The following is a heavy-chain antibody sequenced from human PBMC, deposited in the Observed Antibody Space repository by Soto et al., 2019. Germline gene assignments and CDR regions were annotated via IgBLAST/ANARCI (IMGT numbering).Heavy chain of an antibody. D-gene: IGHD3-22*01. J-gene: IGHJ6*02. CDR1: GGSISSYY. V-gene: IGHV4-4*07. Sequence: SETLSLTCTVSGGSISSYYWSWIRQPAGKGLEWIGRIYTSGSTNYNPSLKSRVTMSVDTSKNQFSLKLSSVTAADTAVYYCASCSSGYYYGILDYYYCGMDVWGQGTTVTVSS. CDR3: ASCSSGYYYGILDYYYCGMDV. CDR2: IYTSGST.